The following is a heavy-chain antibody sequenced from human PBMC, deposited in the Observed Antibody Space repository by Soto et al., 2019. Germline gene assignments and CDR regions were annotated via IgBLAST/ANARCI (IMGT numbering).Heavy chain of an antibody. CDR2: MNPNSGNT. CDR3: ARARQYYDCEFDP. D-gene: IGHD3-22*01. CDR1: GYTFTRYD. V-gene: IGHV1-8*01. J-gene: IGHJ5*02. Sequence: ASVKVYCKASGYTFTRYDINWVRQATGQGLEWMGWMNPNSGNTGYAQKFQGRVTMTRNTSISTAYMELSSLRSEDTAMYYCARARQYYDCEFDPWGQGTLVTVSS.